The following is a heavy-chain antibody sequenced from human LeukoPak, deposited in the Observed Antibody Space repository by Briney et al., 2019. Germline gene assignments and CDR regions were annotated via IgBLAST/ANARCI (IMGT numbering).Heavy chain of an antibody. CDR3: ARSDGYGLVGI. Sequence: SETLSLTCTVSGGSISSSSYYWGWIRQPPGKGLEWIGSIYSSGSTYYNSSLKSRVIILIDTAKNHFSLNLSSVTAADTAVYYCARSDGYGLVGIWGQGTMVTVSP. V-gene: IGHV4-39*07. D-gene: IGHD3-10*01. J-gene: IGHJ3*02. CDR1: GGSISSSSYY. CDR2: IYSSGST.